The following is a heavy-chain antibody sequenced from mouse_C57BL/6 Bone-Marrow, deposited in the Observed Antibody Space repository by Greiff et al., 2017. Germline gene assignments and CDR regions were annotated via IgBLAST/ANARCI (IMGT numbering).Heavy chain of an antibody. Sequence: EVKLMESGPGLVKPSQSLSLTCSVTGYSITSGYYWNWIRQFPGNKLEWMGYISYNGSNHYNPFPKNRLSITRHTYKNQFFLKLNSVTTEDTATYDCARDESYYYGHWYFDVWGTGTTVTVSS. CDR1: GYSITSGYY. CDR3: ARDESYYYGHWYFDV. D-gene: IGHD1-1*01. V-gene: IGHV3-6*01. J-gene: IGHJ1*03. CDR2: ISYNGSN.